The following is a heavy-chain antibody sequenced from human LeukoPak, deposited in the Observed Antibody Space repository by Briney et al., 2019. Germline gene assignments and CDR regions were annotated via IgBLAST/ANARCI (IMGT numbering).Heavy chain of an antibody. CDR1: GFRLNSFW. D-gene: IGHD3-16*01. J-gene: IGHJ6*03. Sequence: GGSLRLSCAASGFRLNSFWMNWVRQAPGKGLEGVANIKHDGSEKNYVDSVKGRLTISRDNANKALYLQMNSLRAEDTAVYYCARGGWGNYHYMDVWGKGTTVTVSS. CDR3: ARGGWGNYHYMDV. V-gene: IGHV3-7*01. CDR2: IKHDGSEK.